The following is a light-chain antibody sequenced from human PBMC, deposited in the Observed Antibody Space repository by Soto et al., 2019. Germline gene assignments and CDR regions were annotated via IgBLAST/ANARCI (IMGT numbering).Light chain of an antibody. CDR1: QSVSSSSY. CDR2: GAS. V-gene: IGKV3-20*01. Sequence: EIVLTQSPGTLSLSPGERATLSCRVSQSVSSSSYLAWYQQKPGQAPRLLIYGASSRATGIPDRFSSSGSATDYTLTISRLEPEDFEVYYCRQYGSSPSYTFGQGTKLEIK. J-gene: IGKJ2*01. CDR3: RQYGSSPSYT.